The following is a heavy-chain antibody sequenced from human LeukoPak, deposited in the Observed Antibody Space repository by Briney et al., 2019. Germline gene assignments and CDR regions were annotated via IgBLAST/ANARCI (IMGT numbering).Heavy chain of an antibody. D-gene: IGHD6-6*01. V-gene: IGHV3-73*01. CDR1: GFTFSGSA. CDR3: TTHMYSSSSNWFDP. Sequence: RGRSLRLSCAASGFTFSGSAMHWVRQACGKGLEWVGRIRSKANSYATAYAASVKGRLTISRDDSKNTAYLQMNSLKTEDTAVYYCTTHMYSSSSNWFDPWGQGTLVTVSS. J-gene: IGHJ5*02. CDR2: IRSKANSYAT.